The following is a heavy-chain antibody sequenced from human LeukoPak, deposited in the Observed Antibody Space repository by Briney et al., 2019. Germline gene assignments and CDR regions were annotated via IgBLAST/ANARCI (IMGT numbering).Heavy chain of an antibody. CDR1: GGSISSGGYY. D-gene: IGHD3-22*01. CDR2: IYYSGSA. J-gene: IGHJ6*03. V-gene: IGHV4-31*03. Sequence: SQTLSLTCTVSGGSISSGGYYWSWIRQHPGKGLEWIGYIYYSGSAYYNPSLKSRLTISIDTSKNQFSLKMTSVSAADTAVYYCARGVRRLSMMVVGRPPDSYYMDVWGNGTTVTVSS. CDR3: ARGVRRLSMMVVGRPPDSYYMDV.